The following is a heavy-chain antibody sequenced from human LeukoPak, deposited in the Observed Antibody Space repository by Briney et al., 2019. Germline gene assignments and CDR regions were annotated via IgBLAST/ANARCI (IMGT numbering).Heavy chain of an antibody. CDR3: VRAADIGTVGYFQH. D-gene: IGHD6-13*01. Sequence: SETLSLTCGVPGYSISRGYYWGWIRQPPGKGLEWMGSLYHSGNTYYNPSLKSRVTISVDTSKNQFSLKLSSVTAADTAVYYCVRAADIGTVGYFQHWGQGTLVTVSS. J-gene: IGHJ1*01. CDR1: GYSISRGYY. V-gene: IGHV4-38-2*01. CDR2: LYHSGNT.